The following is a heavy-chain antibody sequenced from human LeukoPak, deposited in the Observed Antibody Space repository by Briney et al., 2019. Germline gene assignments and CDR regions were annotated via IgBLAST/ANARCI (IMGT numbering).Heavy chain of an antibody. CDR3: ARLHRGSWYFGY. Sequence: PSETLSLTCTVSGGSISSYYWSWIRQPPGKGLEWIGYIFYSGSTNQNPSLKSRVTISVDTSKNQFSLKLSSVTAADTAVYYCARLHRGSWYFGYWGQGTLVTVSS. CDR1: GGSISSYY. V-gene: IGHV4-59*08. CDR2: IFYSGST. D-gene: IGHD6-13*01. J-gene: IGHJ4*02.